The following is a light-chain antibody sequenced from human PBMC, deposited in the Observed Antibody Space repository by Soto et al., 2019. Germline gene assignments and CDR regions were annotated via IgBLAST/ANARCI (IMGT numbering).Light chain of an antibody. J-gene: IGKJ1*01. V-gene: IGKV3-20*01. CDR3: HHYET. Sequence: ERVVTQSPATLSVSPGYRATLSCRASQSVSRSYLGWYQQKPGQAPRLLMYGASIRAAGVPDRFSGSGSGTEFTLTISRLEPEDFTVYYCHHYETFGQGTKVDIK. CDR1: QSVSRSY. CDR2: GAS.